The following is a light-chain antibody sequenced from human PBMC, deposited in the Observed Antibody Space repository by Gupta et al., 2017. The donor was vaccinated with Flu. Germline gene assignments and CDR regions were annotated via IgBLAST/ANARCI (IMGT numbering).Light chain of an antibody. CDR3: QAWDSTTGV. Sequence: TCSGDSLGDKFVCWYQQRPGQSPVLVIYQDNKRPSGVPERFSGSNSGNTATLTISGTQSMDEGDYYCQAWDSTTGVFGGGTMLTVL. CDR2: QDN. CDR1: SLGDKF. J-gene: IGLJ3*02. V-gene: IGLV3-1*01.